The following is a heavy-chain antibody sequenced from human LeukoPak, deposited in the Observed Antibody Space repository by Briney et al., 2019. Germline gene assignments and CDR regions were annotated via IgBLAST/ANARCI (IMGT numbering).Heavy chain of an antibody. CDR3: TRDEL. CDR2: IKKDGSDR. D-gene: IGHD1-7*01. V-gene: IGHV3-7*04. J-gene: IGHJ4*02. Sequence: GGSLRLSCAASGFTFSRYWMGWVRQAPGKGLEWVANIKKDGSDRYYVDSVKGRFTISRDNVKNSLYLQMNSLRAEDTAVYYCTRDELWGQGTVVTVSS. CDR1: GFTFSRYW.